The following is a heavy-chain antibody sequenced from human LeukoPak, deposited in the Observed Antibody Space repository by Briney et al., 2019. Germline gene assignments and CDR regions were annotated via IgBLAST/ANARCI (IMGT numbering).Heavy chain of an antibody. CDR3: ASVSYDFWSGYYDWFDP. J-gene: IGHJ5*02. CDR1: GGTFSSYA. V-gene: IGHV1-69*01. D-gene: IGHD3-3*01. Sequence: SVKVSCKASGGTFSSYAIRWVRQAPGQGLEWMEGIIPIFGTANYAQKFQGRVTITADESTSTAYMELSSLRSEDTAVYYCASVSYDFWSGYYDWFDPWGQGTLVTVSS. CDR2: IIPIFGTA.